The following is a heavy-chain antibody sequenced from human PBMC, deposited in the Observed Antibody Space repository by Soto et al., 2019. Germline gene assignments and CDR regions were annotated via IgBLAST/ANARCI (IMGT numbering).Heavy chain of an antibody. CDR2: ISGSASST. V-gene: IGHV3-23*01. CDR1: GFTFGGYA. Sequence: GSLRLSCAASGFTFGGYAGSWVRQAPGKGLEWVATISGSASSTYYADSVRGRFTISRENSKNTLYLQMSSLRAEDTALYYCAKDHLTSGGTFWFDPWGQGTLVTVSS. J-gene: IGHJ5*02. D-gene: IGHD6-13*01. CDR3: AKDHLTSGGTFWFDP.